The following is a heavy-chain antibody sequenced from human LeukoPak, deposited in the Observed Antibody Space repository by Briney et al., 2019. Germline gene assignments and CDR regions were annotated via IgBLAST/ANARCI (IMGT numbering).Heavy chain of an antibody. J-gene: IGHJ4*02. D-gene: IGHD3-3*01. CDR2: IKQDETEK. CDR3: AKDHYWSIDY. CDR1: GFTFSNFW. Sequence: PGESLRLSCTASGFTFSNFWMGWVRQAPGKGLEWVANIKQDETEKFYLGSVKGRFTISRDNAKNSLYLQMNSLRAEDTGVYYCAKDHYWSIDYWGRGTLVTVSS. V-gene: IGHV3-7*01.